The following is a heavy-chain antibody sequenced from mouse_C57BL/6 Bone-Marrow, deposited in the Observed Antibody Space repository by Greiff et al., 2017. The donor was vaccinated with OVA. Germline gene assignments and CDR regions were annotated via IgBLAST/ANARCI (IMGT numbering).Heavy chain of an antibody. V-gene: IGHV5-4*03. Sequence: EVKLVESGGGLVKPGGSLKLSCAASGFTFSSYAMSWVRQTPEKRLEWVATISDGGSYTYYPDNVKGRFTISRDNAKNNLYLQMSHLKSEDTAMYYCALWYYGSNWYFDVWGTGTTVTVSS. CDR3: ALWYYGSNWYFDV. D-gene: IGHD1-1*01. CDR1: GFTFSSYA. CDR2: ISDGGSYT. J-gene: IGHJ1*03.